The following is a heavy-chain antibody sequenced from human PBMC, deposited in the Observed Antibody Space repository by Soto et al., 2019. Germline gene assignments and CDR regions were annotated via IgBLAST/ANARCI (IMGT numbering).Heavy chain of an antibody. J-gene: IGHJ4*02. D-gene: IGHD5-12*01. V-gene: IGHV3-21*06. Sequence: EVQLVESGGGLVKPGGSLRLSCAASGFVFSDYSMNWVRQAPGKGLEWVSSISPSSDDIHYADSVKGRFTISRDNAKNSVYLQMNSLRVEHKALYYCARPRGKRGYDLIDYWGQGTLVTVSS. CDR2: ISPSSDDI. CDR3: ARPRGKRGYDLIDY. CDR1: GFVFSDYS.